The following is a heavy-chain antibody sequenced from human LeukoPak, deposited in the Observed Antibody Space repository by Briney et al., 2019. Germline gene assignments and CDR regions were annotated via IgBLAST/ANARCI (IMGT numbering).Heavy chain of an antibody. V-gene: IGHV3-43D*03. CDR2: ISWDGGST. CDR1: GFTFDDYA. Sequence: GGSLRPSCAASGFTFDDYAMHWVRQAPGKGLEWVSLISWDGGSTYYADSVKGRFTISRDNSKNSLYLQMNSLRAEDTALYYCAKDSSSWYDYYYYYYMDVWGKGTTVTVSS. CDR3: AKDSSSWYDYYYYYYMDV. J-gene: IGHJ6*03. D-gene: IGHD6-13*01.